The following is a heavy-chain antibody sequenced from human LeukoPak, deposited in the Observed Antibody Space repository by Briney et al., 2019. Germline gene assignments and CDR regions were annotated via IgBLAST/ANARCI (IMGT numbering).Heavy chain of an antibody. J-gene: IGHJ6*03. CDR1: GFTVITND. Sequence: GGSLRLSCAASGFTVITNDMTWVRQAPGKGLEWVSAISGSGGSTYYADSVKGRFTISRDNSKNTLYLQMNSLRAEDTAVYYCAKLGDWNYYYYMDVWGKGTTVTVSS. CDR3: AKLGDWNYYYYMDV. V-gene: IGHV3-23*01. D-gene: IGHD2-21*01. CDR2: ISGSGGST.